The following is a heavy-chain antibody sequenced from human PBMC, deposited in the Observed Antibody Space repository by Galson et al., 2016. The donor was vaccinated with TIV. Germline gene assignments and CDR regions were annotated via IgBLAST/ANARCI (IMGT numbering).Heavy chain of an antibody. Sequence: SLRLSCAPSGFNFDDSGFTWVRQVPGKGLEWVCDINWNGRKTRYRDSVTGRFTVSRDNGKKTLYLQLSSLRTEDTGLYYCTRNPAEMRKESDYYDYWGQGTLVTVSS. J-gene: IGHJ4*02. D-gene: IGHD5-24*01. CDR1: GFNFDDSG. CDR2: INWNGRKT. V-gene: IGHV3-20*04. CDR3: TRNPAEMRKESDYYDY.